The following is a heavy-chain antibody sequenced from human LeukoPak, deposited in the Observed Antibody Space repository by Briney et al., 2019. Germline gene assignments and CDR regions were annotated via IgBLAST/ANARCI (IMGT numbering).Heavy chain of an antibody. V-gene: IGHV1-69*05. D-gene: IGHD3-3*01. J-gene: IGHJ4*02. Sequence: SVKVSCKASGGTFSSYAISWVRQAPGQGLEWMGGIIPIFGTADYAQKFQGRVTITTDESTSTAYMELSSLRSEDTAVYYCARDVTIFGVVIKVGYWGQGTLVTVSS. CDR3: ARDVTIFGVVIKVGY. CDR1: GGTFSSYA. CDR2: IIPIFGTA.